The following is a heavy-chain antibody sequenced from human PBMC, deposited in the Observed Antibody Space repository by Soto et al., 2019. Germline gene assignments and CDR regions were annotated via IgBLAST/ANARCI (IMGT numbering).Heavy chain of an antibody. V-gene: IGHV1-18*01. CDR1: GYTFTSYG. J-gene: IGHJ6*02. Sequence: EASVKVSCKASGYTFTSYGISWVRQAPGQGLEWMGWISAYNGNTNYAQKLQGRVTMTTDTSTSTAYMELRSLRSDDTAVYYCARRSDTAMVMAAYHYYYYGMDVSGQGTRVTVSS. D-gene: IGHD5-18*01. CDR3: ARRSDTAMVMAAYHYYYYGMDV. CDR2: ISAYNGNT.